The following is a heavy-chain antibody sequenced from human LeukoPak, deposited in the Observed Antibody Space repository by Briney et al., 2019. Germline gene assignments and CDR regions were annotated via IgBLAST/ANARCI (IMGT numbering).Heavy chain of an antibody. V-gene: IGHV4-31*03. Sequence: SQTLSLTCTVSGGSISSGGYYWSWIRQHPGTGLEWIGYIYYSGSTYYNPSLKSRVTISVDTSKNQFPLKLSSVTAADTAVYYCARHYCSSTSCYRPWDAFHIWGQGTMVTVSS. CDR1: GGSISSGGYY. CDR2: IYYSGST. D-gene: IGHD2-2*01. CDR3: ARHYCSSTSCYRPWDAFHI. J-gene: IGHJ3*02.